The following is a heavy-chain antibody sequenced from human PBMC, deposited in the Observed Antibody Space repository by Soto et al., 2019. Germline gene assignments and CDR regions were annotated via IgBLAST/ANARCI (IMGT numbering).Heavy chain of an antibody. CDR2: ISYDGSNK. D-gene: IGHD6-19*01. Sequence: GGSLRLSCAASGFTFSSYAMHWVRQAPGKGLEWVAVISYDGSNKYYADSVRGRFTISRDNSKNTLYLQMNSLRAEDTAVYYCARDGDSSGWYSYLDYWGQGTLVTVSS. CDR1: GFTFSSYA. CDR3: ARDGDSSGWYSYLDY. V-gene: IGHV3-30-3*01. J-gene: IGHJ4*02.